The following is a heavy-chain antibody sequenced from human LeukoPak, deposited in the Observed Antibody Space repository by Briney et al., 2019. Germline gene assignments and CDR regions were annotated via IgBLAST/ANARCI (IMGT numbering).Heavy chain of an antibody. J-gene: IGHJ5*02. CDR2: IWYDGSNK. D-gene: IGHD6-13*01. CDR1: GFTFSSYG. CDR3: ARGRIAAADTGWFDP. Sequence: GRSLRLSCAASGFTFSSYGMHWVRQAPGKGLEWVAVIWYDGSNKYYADSVKGRFTISRDNSKNTLYLQMNSLRAEDTAVYYCARGRIAAADTGWFDPWGQGTLVTVSS. V-gene: IGHV3-33*01.